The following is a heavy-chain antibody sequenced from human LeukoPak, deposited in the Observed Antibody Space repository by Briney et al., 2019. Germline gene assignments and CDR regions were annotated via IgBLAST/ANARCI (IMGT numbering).Heavy chain of an antibody. Sequence: GGSLRLSCAASGFTFSSYSMNWVRQAPGKGLEWVSYISSSSSTIYYADSVKGRFTISRQNAKNSLFLQMNSLRAEDTAVYYCARHRSGGSQDDAFDIWGQGTMVTVSS. CDR2: ISSSSSTI. D-gene: IGHD2-15*01. V-gene: IGHV3-48*04. J-gene: IGHJ3*02. CDR1: GFTFSSYS. CDR3: ARHRSGGSQDDAFDI.